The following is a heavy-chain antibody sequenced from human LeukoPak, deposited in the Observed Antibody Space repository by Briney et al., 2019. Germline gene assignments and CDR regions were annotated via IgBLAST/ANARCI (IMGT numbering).Heavy chain of an antibody. D-gene: IGHD1-14*01. CDR1: GGSISGYY. CDR2: IYYSGTT. V-gene: IGHV4-59*01. Sequence: SSETLSLTCTVSGGSISGYYWSWIRQSPGKGLEWIGYIYYSGTTNYNPSLKSRVTISVDTSKNQFFLKLSSVTAADTAVYYCARASIIASDFDYWGQGTLVTVSS. J-gene: IGHJ4*02. CDR3: ARASIIASDFDY.